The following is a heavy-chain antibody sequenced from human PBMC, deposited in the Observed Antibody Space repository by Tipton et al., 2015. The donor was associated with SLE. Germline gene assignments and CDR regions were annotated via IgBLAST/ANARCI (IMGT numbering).Heavy chain of an antibody. D-gene: IGHD3-10*01. CDR3: ARDRGSNYYGSPFDY. V-gene: IGHV1-69*06. Sequence: QSGAEVKKPGASVKVSCKAFGYTFTSYGLIWVRQAPGQGLEWMGRIIPMFGTPNYAQRFQGRVTITADKSTSTAYMELSSLRSEDTAVYYCARDRGSNYYGSPFDYWGQGTLVTVSS. J-gene: IGHJ4*02. CDR1: GYTFTSYG. CDR2: IIPMFGTP.